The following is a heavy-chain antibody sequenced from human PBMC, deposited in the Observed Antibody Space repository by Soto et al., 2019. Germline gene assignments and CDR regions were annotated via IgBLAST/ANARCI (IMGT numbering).Heavy chain of an antibody. CDR3: ARDPGSYMVRGVIISGWFDP. CDR1: GGSISSGGYY. V-gene: IGHV4-31*03. Sequence: KSSETLSLTCTVSGGSISSGGYYWSWIRQHPGKGLEWIGYIYYSGSTYYNPSLKSRVTISVDTSKNQFSLKLSSVTAADTAVYYCARDPGSYMVRGVIISGWFDPWGQGTLVTVSS. J-gene: IGHJ5*02. CDR2: IYYSGST. D-gene: IGHD3-10*01.